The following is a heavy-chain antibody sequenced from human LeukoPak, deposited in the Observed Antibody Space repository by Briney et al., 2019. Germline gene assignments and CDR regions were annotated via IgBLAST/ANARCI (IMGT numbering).Heavy chain of an antibody. Sequence: ASVKVSCKACGYTFTSYGISSVRQAPGQGLEWIGWISAYNGNTNYAQKLQGRVTMTTDTSTSTAYMELRSLRSDDTAVYYCARVFSIFGVVRQDYMDVWGKGTTVTVSS. CDR1: GYTFTSYG. CDR3: ARVFSIFGVVRQDYMDV. V-gene: IGHV1-18*01. D-gene: IGHD3-3*02. CDR2: ISAYNGNT. J-gene: IGHJ6*03.